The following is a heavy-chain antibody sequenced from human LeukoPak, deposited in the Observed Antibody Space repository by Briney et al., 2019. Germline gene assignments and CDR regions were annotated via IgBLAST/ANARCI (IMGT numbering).Heavy chain of an antibody. Sequence: SETLSLTCTVSGGSISSYYWSWIRQPPGKGLEWIGYIYYSGSTNYNPSLKSRVTISVDTSKNQFSLKLSSVTAADTAVYYCARGPIYYGSGIYYYYMDVWGKGTTVTISS. CDR1: GGSISSYY. D-gene: IGHD3-10*01. V-gene: IGHV4-59*01. CDR3: ARGPIYYGSGIYYYYMDV. CDR2: IYYSGST. J-gene: IGHJ6*03.